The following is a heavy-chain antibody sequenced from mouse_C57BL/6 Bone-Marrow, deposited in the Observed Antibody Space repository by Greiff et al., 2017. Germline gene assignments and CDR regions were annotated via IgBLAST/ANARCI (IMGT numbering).Heavy chain of an antibody. CDR1: GYTFTSYG. D-gene: IGHD2-2*01. J-gene: IGHJ3*01. CDR2: IYPRSGNT. V-gene: IGHV1-81*01. Sequence: QVQLQQSGAELARPGASVKLSCKASGYTFTSYGISWVKQRTGQGLEWIGEIYPRSGNTYYNEKFKGEATLTADKSSSPAYMELRSLTSEDSAVYFCANLWLRRRRCAYWGQGTLVTVSA. CDR3: ANLWLRRRRCAY.